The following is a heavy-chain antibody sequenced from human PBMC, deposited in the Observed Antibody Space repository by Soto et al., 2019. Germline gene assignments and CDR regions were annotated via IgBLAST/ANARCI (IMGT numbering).Heavy chain of an antibody. Sequence: QVQLVQSGAEVKKPGSSVKVSCKASGGTFSSYAISWVRQAPGQGLEWMGGIIPIFGTANYAQKFQVRVTITADEPTSPAYMELSSLRSEDTAVDYFARGGGITMVRGRYYGMDVWGQGTTVTVSS. V-gene: IGHV1-69*01. J-gene: IGHJ6*02. CDR2: IIPIFGTA. D-gene: IGHD3-10*01. CDR1: GGTFSSYA. CDR3: ARGGGITMVRGRYYGMDV.